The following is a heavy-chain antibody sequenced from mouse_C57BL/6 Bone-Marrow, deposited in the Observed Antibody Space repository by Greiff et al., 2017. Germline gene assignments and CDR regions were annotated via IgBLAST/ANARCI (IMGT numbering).Heavy chain of an antibody. J-gene: IGHJ4*01. Sequence: EVQLQQSGPVLVKPGASVKMSCKASGYTFTDYYMNWVKQSHGKSLEWIGVINPYNGGTSYNQKFKGKATLTVDKSSSTAYMELNSLTSEDSAVYYCARRNNLYAMDYWGQGTSVTVSS. V-gene: IGHV1-19*01. CDR2: INPYNGGT. D-gene: IGHD1-3*01. CDR3: ARRNNLYAMDY. CDR1: GYTFTDYY.